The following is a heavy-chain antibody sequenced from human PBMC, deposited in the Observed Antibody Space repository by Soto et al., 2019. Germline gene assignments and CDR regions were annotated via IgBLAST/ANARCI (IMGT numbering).Heavy chain of an antibody. D-gene: IGHD3-10*01. CDR1: GGTFSSSA. Sequence: VSCKASGGTFSSSAISWVRQATGQGLEWMGWMNPNSGNTGYAQKFQGRVTMTRNTSISTTYMELSSLRSEDTAVYYCARSRVLRGFGDLAIRDDFDSWGTGTRVTVS. J-gene: IGHJ3*02. CDR2: MNPNSGNT. V-gene: IGHV1-8*02. CDR3: ARSRVLRGFGDLAIRDDFDS.